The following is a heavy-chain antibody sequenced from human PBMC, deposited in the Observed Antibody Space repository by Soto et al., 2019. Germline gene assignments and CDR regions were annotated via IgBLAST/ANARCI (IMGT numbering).Heavy chain of an antibody. D-gene: IGHD2-21*01. J-gene: IGHJ4*02. Sequence: QVQLVQSGAEVKKPGSSVKVSCKASGGTFSSYAISWVRQAPGQGLEWMGGIIPIFGTANYAQKFQGRVTITADESTSTAYMELSSLRSEDTAVYYCARGGSDGYIELYYFDYWGQGTLVTVSS. CDR2: IIPIFGTA. CDR3: ARGGSDGYIELYYFDY. CDR1: GGTFSSYA. V-gene: IGHV1-69*01.